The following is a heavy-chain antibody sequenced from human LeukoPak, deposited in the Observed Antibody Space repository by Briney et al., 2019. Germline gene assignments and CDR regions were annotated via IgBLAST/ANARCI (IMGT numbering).Heavy chain of an antibody. Sequence: GGSLRLSCAASGFTFSGYAFYWVRQAPGKGLEYVSAISGNGGSTYYADSVRGRFTISRDNSKNTLYLQMSSLRAEDTAVYYCVRGFTYYYGSGSYVDYWGQGTLVTVSS. CDR2: ISGNGGST. CDR1: GFTFSGYA. CDR3: VRGFTYYYGSGSYVDY. D-gene: IGHD3-10*01. J-gene: IGHJ4*02. V-gene: IGHV3-64D*06.